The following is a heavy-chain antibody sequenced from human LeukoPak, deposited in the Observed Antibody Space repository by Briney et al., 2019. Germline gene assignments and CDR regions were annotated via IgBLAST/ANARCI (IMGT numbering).Heavy chain of an antibody. J-gene: IGHJ4*02. CDR3: ARGRALVWFGESPALFDY. V-gene: IGHV1-2*02. D-gene: IGHD3-10*01. Sequence: ASVKVSCKASGYTFTGYYMHWVRQAPGQGLEWMGWINPNSGGTNYAQKFQGRVTMTRDTSISTPYMELSSLRSDDTAVYYCARGRALVWFGESPALFDYWGQGTLVTASS. CDR1: GYTFTGYY. CDR2: INPNSGGT.